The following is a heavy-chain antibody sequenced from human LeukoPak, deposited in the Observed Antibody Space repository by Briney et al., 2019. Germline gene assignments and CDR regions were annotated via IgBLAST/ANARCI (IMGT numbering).Heavy chain of an antibody. J-gene: IGHJ4*02. CDR2: IYYSGST. CDR3: ARVGGGIFGVVTYPDY. CDR1: GGSISSYY. V-gene: IGHV4-59*01. Sequence: PSETLSLTCTVSGGSISSYYWSWIRQPPGKGLEWIGYIYYSGSTNYNPSLKSRVTISVDTSKNQFSLKLSSVTAADTAVYYCARVGGGIFGVVTYPDYWGQGTLVTVSS. D-gene: IGHD3-3*01.